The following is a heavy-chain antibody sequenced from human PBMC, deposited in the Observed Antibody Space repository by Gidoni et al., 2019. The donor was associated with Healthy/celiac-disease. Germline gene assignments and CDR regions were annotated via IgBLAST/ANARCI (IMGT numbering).Heavy chain of an antibody. CDR3: ARDHRGMITFGELDY. J-gene: IGHJ4*02. D-gene: IGHD3-16*01. CDR2: ISSSSSHI. Sequence: EVQLVESGGGLVKPGGSRRLSGAASGCTVRSYSMTWVRQAPGKGLEWVSSISSSSSHIYYADSVKGRFTISRDNAKNSLYLQMNSLRAEDTAVYYCARDHRGMITFGELDYWGQGTLVTVSS. CDR1: GCTVRSYS. V-gene: IGHV3-21*01.